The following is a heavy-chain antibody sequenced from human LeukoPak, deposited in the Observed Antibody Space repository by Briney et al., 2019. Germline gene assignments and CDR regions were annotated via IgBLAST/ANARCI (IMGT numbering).Heavy chain of an antibody. CDR2: IYYSGST. D-gene: IGHD2-21*02. V-gene: IGHV4-34*01. Sequence: SETLSLTCAVYGGSFSGYYWSWIRQPPGKGLEWIGSIYYSGSTYYNPSLKSRVTISVDTSKNQFSLKLSSVTAADTAVYYCAKTGKGDRFDPWGQGTLVTVSS. CDR3: AKTGKGDRFDP. J-gene: IGHJ5*02. CDR1: GGSFSGYY.